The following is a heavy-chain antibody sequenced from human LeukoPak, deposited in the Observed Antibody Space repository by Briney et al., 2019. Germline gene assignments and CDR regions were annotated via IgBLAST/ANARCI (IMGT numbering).Heavy chain of an antibody. D-gene: IGHD1-26*01. J-gene: IGHJ5*02. CDR1: GYTFTIYY. CDR2: INPTGGST. CDR3: ARDNSVGDNASWFDP. V-gene: IGHV1-46*01. Sequence: ASVTVSFKGSGYTFTIYYMHWVRQAPGQGHEGMGLINPTGGSTGYAQKFQGRGSMTRDMSTSTDYMEVSSLRSEDTAIYYCARDNSVGDNASWFDPWGQRTLVTVSS.